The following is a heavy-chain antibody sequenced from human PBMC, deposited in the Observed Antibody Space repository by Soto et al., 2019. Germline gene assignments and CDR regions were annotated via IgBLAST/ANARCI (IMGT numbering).Heavy chain of an antibody. Sequence: XATLSLPFAVSGGSITSANWWTWVRQPPGGGLEWIGEISHSGITNYKASLKSRVTMSVDKTKNDVSLKLTSVTAADTAVYYCSRVLRGWFDPWGQGTPVTVTS. J-gene: IGHJ5*02. CDR3: SRVLRGWFDP. V-gene: IGHV4-4*02. CDR2: ISHSGIT. CDR1: GGSITSANW.